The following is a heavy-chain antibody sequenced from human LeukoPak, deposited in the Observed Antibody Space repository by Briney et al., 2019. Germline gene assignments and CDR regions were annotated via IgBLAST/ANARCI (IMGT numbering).Heavy chain of an antibody. CDR1: GGSISPYY. V-gene: IGHV4-59*01. CDR3: AQYIRDSGTYNFDH. CDR2: VYYSGST. D-gene: IGHD5-24*01. J-gene: IGHJ4*02. Sequence: SETLSLTCTVSGGSISPYYWSWLRPPPGKGLEGIGYVYYSGSTNYNPSFKSRVSISVDTSKRQFSLKMNSVTAADTAIYYCAQYIRDSGTYNFDHWGQGALVTVSS.